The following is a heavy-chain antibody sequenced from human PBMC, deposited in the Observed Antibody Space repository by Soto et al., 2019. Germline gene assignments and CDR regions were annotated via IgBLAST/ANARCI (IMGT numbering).Heavy chain of an antibody. D-gene: IGHD3-22*01. V-gene: IGHV4-34*01. CDR1: GGSFSGYY. Sequence: PSETLSLTCAVYGGSFSGYYWSWIRQPPGKGLEWIGEINHSGSTNYNPSLKSRVTISVDTSKNQFSLKLSSVTAADTAVYYCGRGFKTFGGYQEGFGGMDVWGQGTTVTVSS. J-gene: IGHJ6*02. CDR3: GRGFKTFGGYQEGFGGMDV. CDR2: INHSGST.